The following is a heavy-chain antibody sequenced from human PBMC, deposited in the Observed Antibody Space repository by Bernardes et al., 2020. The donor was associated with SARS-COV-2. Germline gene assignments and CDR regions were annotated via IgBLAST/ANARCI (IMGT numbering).Heavy chain of an antibody. D-gene: IGHD3-3*01. CDR1: GYTFTSYG. Sequence: GESLKISCQGSGYTFTSYGISWVRQAPGQGLEWMGWISAYNGNTNYAQKLQGRVTMTTDTSTSTAYMELRSLRSDDTAVYYCARDLYDFWSGYFGPVTNYYYYGMDVWGQGTTVTVSS. V-gene: IGHV1-18*04. CDR2: ISAYNGNT. J-gene: IGHJ6*02. CDR3: ARDLYDFWSGYFGPVTNYYYYGMDV.